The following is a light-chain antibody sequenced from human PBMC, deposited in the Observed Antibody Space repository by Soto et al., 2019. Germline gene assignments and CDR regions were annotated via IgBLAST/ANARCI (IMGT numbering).Light chain of an antibody. Sequence: DKGMTQSPLSLPVTPGEPSASSLSSSQSLLHSDGYNFLDWYLQKPGQSPQLLIHLGSNRASGVPDRFSGSGSGTDFTLRISRVEAEDVGVYYCMQALQTPPYTFGQGTKVDIK. CDR2: LGS. CDR3: MQALQTPPYT. V-gene: IGKV2-28*01. J-gene: IGKJ2*01. CDR1: QSLLHSDGYNF.